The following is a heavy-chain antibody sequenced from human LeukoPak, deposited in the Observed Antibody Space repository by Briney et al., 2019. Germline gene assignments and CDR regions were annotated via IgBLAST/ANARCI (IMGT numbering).Heavy chain of an antibody. CDR2: INNDGSFT. CDR1: GFTFSEAW. V-gene: IGHV3-74*01. D-gene: IGHD4-17*01. CDR3: AKGGATVIDY. J-gene: IGHJ4*02. Sequence: GGSLRLSCAASGFTFSEAWMHWVRQAPGKGLVWVSRINNDGSFTKYADSVKGRFTISRDNAKNTLYLQMNSLRAEDTAVYYCAKGGATVIDYWGQGTLVTVSS.